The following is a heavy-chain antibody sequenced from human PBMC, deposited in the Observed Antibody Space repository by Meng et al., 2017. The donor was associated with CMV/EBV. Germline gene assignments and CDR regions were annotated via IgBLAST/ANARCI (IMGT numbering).Heavy chain of an antibody. D-gene: IGHD2-2*01. V-gene: IGHV5-51*01. CDR3: ARESTYCSSTSCYYYYGMDV. Sequence: KVSCKGSGYSFTSYWIGWVRQMPGKGLEWMGIIYPGDSDTRYSPSFQGQVTISADKSISTAYLQWSSLKASDTAMYYCARESTYCSSTSCYYYYGMDVWGQGTTVTVSS. CDR2: IYPGDSDT. CDR1: GYSFTSYW. J-gene: IGHJ6*02.